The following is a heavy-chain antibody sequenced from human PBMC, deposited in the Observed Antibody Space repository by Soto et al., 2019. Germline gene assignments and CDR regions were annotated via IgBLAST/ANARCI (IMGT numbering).Heavy chain of an antibody. V-gene: IGHV1-69*13. Sequence: GASVKVSCKASGGTFSSYAISWVRQAPGQGLEWMGGIIPIFGTANYAQKFQGRVTITADESTSTAYMELSSLRSEDTAVYYCARGNDAKYDFDIWGQGTMVTVSS. CDR1: GGTFSSYA. D-gene: IGHD1-1*01. CDR2: IIPIFGTA. CDR3: ARGNDAKYDFDI. J-gene: IGHJ3*02.